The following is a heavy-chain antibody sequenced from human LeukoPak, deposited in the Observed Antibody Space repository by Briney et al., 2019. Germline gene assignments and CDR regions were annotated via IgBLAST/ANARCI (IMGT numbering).Heavy chain of an antibody. CDR3: ASHPIAVAGTDWFDP. J-gene: IGHJ5*02. V-gene: IGHV4-34*01. Sequence: PSKTLSLTCAVYGGSFSGYYWSWIRQPPGKGLEWIGEINHSGSTNYNPSLKSRVTISVDTSKNQFSLKLSSVTAADTAVYYCASHPIAVAGTDWFDPWGQGTLVTVSS. D-gene: IGHD6-19*01. CDR1: GGSFSGYY. CDR2: INHSGST.